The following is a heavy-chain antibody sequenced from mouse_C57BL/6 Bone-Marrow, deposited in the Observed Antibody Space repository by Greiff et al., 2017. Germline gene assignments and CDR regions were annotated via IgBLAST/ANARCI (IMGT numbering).Heavy chain of an antibody. Sequence: QVQLKQSGAELVRPGASVTLSCKASGYTFTDYEMHWVKQTPVHGLEWIGALDPETGGTAYNQKFKGKAILTADKSSSTAYMKLRSLTSEDSAVDYCTRLLRSYFDYWGQGTTLTVSS. D-gene: IGHD1-1*01. CDR3: TRLLRSYFDY. J-gene: IGHJ2*01. CDR1: GYTFTDYE. CDR2: LDPETGGT. V-gene: IGHV1-15*01.